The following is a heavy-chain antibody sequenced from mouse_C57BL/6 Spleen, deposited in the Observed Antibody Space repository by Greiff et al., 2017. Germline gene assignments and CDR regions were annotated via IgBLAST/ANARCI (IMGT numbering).Heavy chain of an antibody. J-gene: IGHJ1*03. CDR2: IWRGGST. CDR3: AKNLYYDYDRYFDV. V-gene: IGHV2-5*01. Sequence: VQLVESGPGLVQPSQSLSITCTVSGFSLTSYGVHWVRQSPGKGLEWLGVIWRGGSTDYNAAFMSRLSITKDNSKSQVFFKMNSLQADDTAIYYCAKNLYYDYDRYFDVWGTGTTVTVSS. D-gene: IGHD2-4*01. CDR1: GFSLTSYG.